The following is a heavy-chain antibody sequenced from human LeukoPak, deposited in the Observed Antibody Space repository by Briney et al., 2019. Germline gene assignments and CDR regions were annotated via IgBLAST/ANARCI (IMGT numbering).Heavy chain of an antibody. V-gene: IGHV6-1*01. D-gene: IGHD3-22*01. CDR2: TYYRSKWYN. CDR3: ARDPGSGYYYEYYFDY. J-gene: IGHJ4*02. CDR1: GDSVSSNSAA. Sequence: SQTLSLTCAISGDSVSSNSAAWNWIRQSPSRGLEWLGRTYYRSKWYNDYAVSVKSRITINPDTSRNQFSLQLNSVAPEDTAVYYCARDPGSGYYYEYYFDYWGQGTLVTVSS.